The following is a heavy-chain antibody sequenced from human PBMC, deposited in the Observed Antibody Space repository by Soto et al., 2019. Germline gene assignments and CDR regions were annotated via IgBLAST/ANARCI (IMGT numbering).Heavy chain of an antibody. Sequence: PGESLKISCKGSGYSFTSYWISWVRQMPGKGLVWMGRIDPSDSYTNYSPSFQGHVTISADKSISTAYLQWSSLKASDTAMYYCALPPARGTDYYYYGMDVWGQGTTVTVSS. CDR2: IDPSDSYT. CDR3: ALPPARGTDYYYYGMDV. CDR1: GYSFTSYW. D-gene: IGHD3-16*01. V-gene: IGHV5-10-1*01. J-gene: IGHJ6*02.